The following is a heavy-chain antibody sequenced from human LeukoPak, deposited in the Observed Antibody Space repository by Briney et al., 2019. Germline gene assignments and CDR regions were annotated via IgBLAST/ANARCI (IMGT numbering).Heavy chain of an antibody. CDR3: ARGLTTYYDILTGYAFDY. D-gene: IGHD3-9*01. CDR2: IYSGGST. J-gene: IGHJ4*02. Sequence: GGSLRLSCAASGFTFSSYWMSWVRQAPGKGLEWVSVIYSGGSTYYADSVKGRFTISRDNSKNTLYLQMNSLRAEDTAVYYCARGLTTYYDILTGYAFDYWGQGTLVTVSS. CDR1: GFTFSSYW. V-gene: IGHV3-53*01.